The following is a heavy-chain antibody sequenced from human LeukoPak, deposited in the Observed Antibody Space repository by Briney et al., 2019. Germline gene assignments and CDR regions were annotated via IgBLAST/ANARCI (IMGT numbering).Heavy chain of an antibody. J-gene: IGHJ4*02. CDR2: ISAYNGNT. V-gene: IGHV1-18*01. CDR3: ARDDLAYGSGSYPDY. CDR1: GYTFTSYG. Sequence: ASVKVSCKASGYTFTSYGISWVRQAPGQGLEWMGWISAYNGNTNYAQKLQGRVTMTTDTSTSTAYMELRSLRSDDTAVYYCARDDLAYGSGSYPDYWGQGTLVTVSS. D-gene: IGHD3-10*01.